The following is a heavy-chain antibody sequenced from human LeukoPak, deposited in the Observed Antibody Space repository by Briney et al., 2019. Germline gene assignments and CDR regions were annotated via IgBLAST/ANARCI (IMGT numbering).Heavy chain of an antibody. CDR2: ISSSSSTI. CDR3: AKSLMSSSGWYGYYGMDV. J-gene: IGHJ6*02. CDR1: GFTFSSYS. Sequence: PGGSLRLSCAASGFTFSSYSMNWVRQAPGKGLEWVSYISSSSSTIYYADSVKGRFTISRDNAKNSLYLQMNSLRAQDTALYYCAKSLMSSSGWYGYYGMDVWGQGTTVTVSS. V-gene: IGHV3-48*01. D-gene: IGHD6-19*01.